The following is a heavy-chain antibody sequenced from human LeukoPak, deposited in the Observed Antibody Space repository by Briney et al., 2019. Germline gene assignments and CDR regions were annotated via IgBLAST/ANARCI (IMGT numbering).Heavy chain of an antibody. V-gene: IGHV4-59*01. Sequence: SETLSLTRTVSGGSISRYYWSWIRQPPGKGLEWIGYIYYSGSTNYNPSLKSRVTISVDTSKNHFSLKLSSVTAADTAVYYCARAYHYYYYYYYVDVWGKGTTVTVS. CDR1: GGSISRYY. CDR2: IYYSGST. J-gene: IGHJ6*03. D-gene: IGHD3-22*01. CDR3: ARAYHYYYYYYYVDV.